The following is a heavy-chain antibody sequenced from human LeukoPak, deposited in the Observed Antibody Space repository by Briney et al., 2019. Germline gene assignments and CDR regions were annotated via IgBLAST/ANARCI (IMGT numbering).Heavy chain of an antibody. D-gene: IGHD2-8*01. J-gene: IGHJ4*02. Sequence: GGSLRLSRAASGFTVGSNYMSWVRQAPGKGLEWVSVIYSGGSTYYADSLKGRFTISRDNSKNTLYLQMNSLRAEDTAVYYCARGGRPYCINGVCYSSGPWGFDYWGQGTLVTVSS. V-gene: IGHV3-53*01. CDR1: GFTVGSNY. CDR2: IYSGGST. CDR3: ARGGRPYCINGVCYSSGPWGFDY.